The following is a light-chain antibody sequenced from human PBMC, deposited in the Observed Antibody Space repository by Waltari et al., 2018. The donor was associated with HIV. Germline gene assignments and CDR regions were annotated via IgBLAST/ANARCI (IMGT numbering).Light chain of an antibody. CDR2: EVS. CDR1: SSDVGGYNY. Sequence: QSALPQPPSASGSPGQSVTISCTGTSSDVGGYNYVSWYQQPPGKAPKLLIYEVSTRPSGVPDRFSGSKSGNTASLTVSGLQAEDEADYYCSSYAGSNNLYVFGTGTKVTVL. CDR3: SSYAGSNNLYV. V-gene: IGLV2-8*01. J-gene: IGLJ1*01.